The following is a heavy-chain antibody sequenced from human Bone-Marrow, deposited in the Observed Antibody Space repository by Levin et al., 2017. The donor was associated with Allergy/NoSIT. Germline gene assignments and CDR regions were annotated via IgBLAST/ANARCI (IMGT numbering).Heavy chain of an antibody. V-gene: IGHV3-33*01. CDR1: GFTFSSYG. CDR3: TRDISSRYFDL. CDR2: IWYDGSNK. Sequence: LSLTCAASGFTFSSYGMHWVRQAPGRGLEWVAVIWYDGSNKYYADSVKGRFTISRDNSNNMLYVEMNSLRAEDTAVYFCTRDISSRYFDLWGRGTRVTVSS. D-gene: IGHD3-3*02. J-gene: IGHJ2*01.